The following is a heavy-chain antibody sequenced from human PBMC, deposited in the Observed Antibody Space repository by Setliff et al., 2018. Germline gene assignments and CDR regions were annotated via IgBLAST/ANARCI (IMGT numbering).Heavy chain of an antibody. V-gene: IGHV4-39*01. CDR1: GGSVSNSGFF. CDR3: GRGFSRIEGWGNWFDP. D-gene: IGHD2-15*01. Sequence: SETLSLTCTVSGGSVSNSGFFWGWLRQAPGKGLEWIGNIYDSGSSNSNASLKSRLIITRDTSKNQISLKLTSVTAADTAVYYCGRGFSRIEGWGNWFDPWGQGILVTVSS. J-gene: IGHJ5*02. CDR2: IYDSGSS.